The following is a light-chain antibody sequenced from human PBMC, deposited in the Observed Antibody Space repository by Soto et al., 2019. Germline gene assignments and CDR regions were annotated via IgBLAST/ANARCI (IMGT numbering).Light chain of an antibody. Sequence: AIQMTQSPSSLSASVGDRVTITCRASQAIRNDSGWYQQKPGQAPKVLIYAGSNIQSRVPTRLRGSGSGTDFTLTISSLQAEDFATYYCLQDYSYPRTFVQGTKVEI. V-gene: IGKV1-6*01. CDR3: LQDYSYPRT. J-gene: IGKJ1*01. CDR2: AGS. CDR1: QAIRND.